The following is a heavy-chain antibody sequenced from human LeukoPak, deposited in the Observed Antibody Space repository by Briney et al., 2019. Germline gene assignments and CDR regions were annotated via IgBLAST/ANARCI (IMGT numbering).Heavy chain of an antibody. CDR2: IWYDGSNK. CDR3: AKDWGTTGTSGWLFDF. V-gene: IGHV3-33*06. J-gene: IGHJ4*02. D-gene: IGHD1-1*01. Sequence: GGSLRLSCSASGFTFRNSGMHWVRPAPGKGLEWVAIIWYDGSNKYYADSVKGRVTISRDNAKETVYLQMDRLRAEDSAVYYCAKDWGTTGTSGWLFDFWGQGTLVTVSS. CDR1: GFTFRNSG.